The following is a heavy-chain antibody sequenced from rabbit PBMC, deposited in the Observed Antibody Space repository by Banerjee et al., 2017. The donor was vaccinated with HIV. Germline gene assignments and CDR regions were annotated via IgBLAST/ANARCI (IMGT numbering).Heavy chain of an antibody. Sequence: QSVEESGGGLVKPGGTLTLTCKASGFSFSTNTMCWVRQAPGKGLEWIACINSNPGNTVYATWAKGPFTISKTSWTTVTLQMTSLTAADTASYFCARDLTGVTGWNFNLWGQGTLFTVS. CDR3: ARDLTGVTGWNFNL. J-gene: IGHJ4*01. CDR2: INSNPGNT. CDR1: GFSFSTNT. D-gene: IGHD7-1*01. V-gene: IGHV1S40*01.